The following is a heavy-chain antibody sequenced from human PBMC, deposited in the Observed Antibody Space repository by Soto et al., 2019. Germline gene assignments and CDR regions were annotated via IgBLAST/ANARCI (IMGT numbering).Heavy chain of an antibody. Sequence: PSETLSLTCTVSGGSTTTYYWSWIRQPPGKGLEWIGEINHSGSTNYNPSLKSRVTISVDTSKNQFSLKLSSVTAADTAVYYCARGGVDTAMVSSAFDIWGQGTMVTVSS. CDR2: INHSGST. CDR3: ARGGVDTAMVSSAFDI. J-gene: IGHJ3*02. D-gene: IGHD5-18*01. V-gene: IGHV4-34*01. CDR1: GGSTTTYY.